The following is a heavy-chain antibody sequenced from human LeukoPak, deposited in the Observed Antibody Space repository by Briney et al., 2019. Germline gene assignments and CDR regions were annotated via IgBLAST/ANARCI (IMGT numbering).Heavy chain of an antibody. D-gene: IGHD1/OR15-1a*01. CDR3: VREGEHFDY. J-gene: IGHJ4*02. CDR1: GFAFTAYL. Sequence: GGSLRLSCAASGFAFTAYLILWVRQPPGKGLEWVAVMSSDGNAIFYADSVRGRFTISRDNSKNTLYLQVNSLRVEDTAVYYCVREGEHFDYWGQGTLVTVSS. V-gene: IGHV3-30-3*01. CDR2: MSSDGNAI.